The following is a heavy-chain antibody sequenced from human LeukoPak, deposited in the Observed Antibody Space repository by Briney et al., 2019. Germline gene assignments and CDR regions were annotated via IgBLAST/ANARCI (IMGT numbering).Heavy chain of an antibody. D-gene: IGHD3-10*01. Sequence: PSQTLSLTCTVSGGSISSGSYYWSWIRQPAGKGLEWIGRIYTSGSTNYNPSLKSRVTISVDTSKNQFSLKLSCVTAADTAVYYCARRNGLLWFGEFPDAFDIWGQGTMVTVSS. V-gene: IGHV4-61*02. CDR3: ARRNGLLWFGEFPDAFDI. CDR2: IYTSGST. CDR1: GGSISSGSYY. J-gene: IGHJ3*02.